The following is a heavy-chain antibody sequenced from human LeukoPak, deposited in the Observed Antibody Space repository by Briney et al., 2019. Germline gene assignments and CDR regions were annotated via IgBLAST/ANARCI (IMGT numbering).Heavy chain of an antibody. CDR2: ISGSGGST. Sequence: GGSLRLSCAASEFTFSSYAMSWVRRAPGKGLEWVSAISGSGGSTYYADSVKGRFTISRDNSKSTLYLQMNSLRAEDTAVYYCAKRAQVTAISPYFDYWGQGTLVTVSS. V-gene: IGHV3-23*01. CDR3: AKRAQVTAISPYFDY. J-gene: IGHJ4*02. D-gene: IGHD2-21*02. CDR1: EFTFSSYA.